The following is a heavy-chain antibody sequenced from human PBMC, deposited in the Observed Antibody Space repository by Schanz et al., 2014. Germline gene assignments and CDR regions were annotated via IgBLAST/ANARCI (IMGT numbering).Heavy chain of an antibody. J-gene: IGHJ6*02. CDR1: GFTFSKYG. Sequence: QVQLGEYGGGVVQPGRSLRLSCAASGFTFSKYGMHWVRQAPGKGLEWVAVIWYDGSNKDYADSVKGRFTISRDNSKNMLYLQMNSLRAEDTAVYYCVKDLQRELLRDDHYYGMDVWGQGPTVTVSS. D-gene: IGHD1-26*01. V-gene: IGHV3-33*06. CDR2: IWYDGSNK. CDR3: VKDLQRELLRDDHYYGMDV.